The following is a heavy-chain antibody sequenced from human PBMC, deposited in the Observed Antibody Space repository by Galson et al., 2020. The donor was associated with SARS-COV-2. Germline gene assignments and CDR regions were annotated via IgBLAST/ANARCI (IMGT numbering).Heavy chain of an antibody. CDR1: GSSVNSSSYY. CDR3: ARDPNTAAGSPLYFDY. J-gene: IGHJ4*02. CDR2: IYTTGST. Sequence: MASDTLSLTCTVSGSSVNSSSYYWTWLRRPAGKGLTCIGHIYTTGSTKYNPSLKSRVTISVDTPRNQFSLRLTSVTAADTAVYYCARDPNTAAGSPLYFDYWGQGTQVTVSS. V-gene: IGHV4-61*09. D-gene: IGHD6-19*01.